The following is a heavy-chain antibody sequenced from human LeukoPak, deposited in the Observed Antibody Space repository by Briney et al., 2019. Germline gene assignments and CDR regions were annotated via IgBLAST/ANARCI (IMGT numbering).Heavy chain of an antibody. CDR3: ARDVPGYCSGGSCYNWFEP. J-gene: IGHJ5*02. V-gene: IGHV4-31*03. CDR2: IYYSGST. CDR1: GGSISSGGYY. D-gene: IGHD2-15*01. Sequence: PSETLSLTCTVSGGSISSGGYYWSWIRQHPGKGLEWIGYIYYSGSTYYNPSLKSRVTISVDTSKNQFSLKLSSVTAADTAVYYCARDVPGYCSGGSCYNWFEPWGQGTLATVSS.